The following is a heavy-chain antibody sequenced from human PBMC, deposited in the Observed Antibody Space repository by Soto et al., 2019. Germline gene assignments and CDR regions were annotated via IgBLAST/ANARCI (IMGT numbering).Heavy chain of an antibody. CDR1: GGSFSGYY. V-gene: IGHV4-34*01. Sequence: QVQLQQWGAGLLKPSETLSLTCAVYGGSFSGYYWSWIRQPPGKGLEWIGEINHSGSTNYNPSLKSRVTISVDTSKNQFPLKLSSVAAADTAVYYCARRTRVVVVVAATAFDYWGQGTLVTVSS. D-gene: IGHD2-15*01. J-gene: IGHJ4*02. CDR3: ARRTRVVVVVAATAFDY. CDR2: INHSGST.